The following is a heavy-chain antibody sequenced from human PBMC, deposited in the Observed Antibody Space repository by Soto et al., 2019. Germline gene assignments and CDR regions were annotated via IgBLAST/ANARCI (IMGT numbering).Heavy chain of an antibody. D-gene: IGHD3-22*01. CDR3: AKGSSASRPYYFDY. Sequence: HPGGSLRLSCVASGFTFSTYAMSWVRQAPGKGLEWVSAITGSGGSTYYTDSVKGRFTISRDNSKNTLYLQMNSLRADDTAVYYCAKGSSASRPYYFDYWGQGTLVTVSS. V-gene: IGHV3-23*01. J-gene: IGHJ4*02. CDR1: GFTFSTYA. CDR2: ITGSGGST.